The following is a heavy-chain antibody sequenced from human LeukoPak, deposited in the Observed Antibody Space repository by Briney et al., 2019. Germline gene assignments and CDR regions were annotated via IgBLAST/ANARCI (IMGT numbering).Heavy chain of an antibody. CDR3: ARDRWEQPRPNWFDP. V-gene: IGHV4-61*02. D-gene: IGHD1-26*01. CDR1: GGSISSGSYY. J-gene: IGHJ5*02. Sequence: SETLSLTCTVSGGSISSGSYYWSWIRQPAGKGLEWIGRIYTSGSTNYNPSLKSRVTISVDTSKNQFSLKLSSVTAADTAVYYCARDRWEQPRPNWFDPWGQGTLVTVSS. CDR2: IYTSGST.